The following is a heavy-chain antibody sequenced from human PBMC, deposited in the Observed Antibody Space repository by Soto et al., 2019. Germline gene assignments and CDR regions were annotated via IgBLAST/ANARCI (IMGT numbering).Heavy chain of an antibody. J-gene: IGHJ4*02. CDR2: IVPIFGTA. CDR3: ASSPYSSSLFVLASDS. V-gene: IGHV1-69*13. D-gene: IGHD6-6*01. CDR1: GGTFSSYA. Sequence: SVKVSCKASGGTFSSYAINWVRQAPGQGLEWMGGIVPIFGTAKYAQKFQGRVTIAADESTSAAYMELTSLRSEDTAMYYCASSPYSSSLFVLASDSWGQGTLVTVSS.